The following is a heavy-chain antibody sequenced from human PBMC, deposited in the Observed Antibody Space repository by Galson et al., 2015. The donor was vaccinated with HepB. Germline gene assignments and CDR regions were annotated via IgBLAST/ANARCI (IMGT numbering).Heavy chain of an antibody. V-gene: IGHV3-30*18. D-gene: IGHD4-11*01. CDR3: AKDARLQKSRTYYYYYYGMDV. CDR2: ISYDGSNK. Sequence: SLRLSCAASGFTFSSYGMHWVRQAPGKGLEWVAVISYDGSNKYYADSVKGRFTISRDNSKNTLYLQMNSLRAEDTAVYYCAKDARLQKSRTYYYYYYGMDVWGQVTTVTVSS. J-gene: IGHJ6*02. CDR1: GFTFSSYG.